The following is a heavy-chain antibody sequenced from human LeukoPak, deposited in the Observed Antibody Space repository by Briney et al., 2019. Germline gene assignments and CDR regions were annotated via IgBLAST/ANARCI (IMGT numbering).Heavy chain of an antibody. CDR1: GGSISNFY. V-gene: IGHV4-59*01. J-gene: IGHJ4*02. Sequence: PSETLSLTCTVSGGSISNFYWSWIRQPPGKGLEWIGYIYYSGYTTYNPSLKSRVTMSVDTSKNKFSLKLSSVTAADTAVYYCARDQQWFHYWGQGTLVTVSS. CDR2: IYYSGYT. D-gene: IGHD6-19*01. CDR3: ARDQQWFHY.